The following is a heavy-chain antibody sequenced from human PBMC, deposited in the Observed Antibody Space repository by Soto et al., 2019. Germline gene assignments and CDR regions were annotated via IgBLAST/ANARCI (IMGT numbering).Heavy chain of an antibody. V-gene: IGHV1-46*01. CDR1: GYTFTSYY. D-gene: IGHD3-10*01. J-gene: IGHJ6*02. CDR2: INPSGGST. Sequence: QVQLVQSGAEVKKPGASVKVSCKASGYTFTSYYMHWVRQAPGQGLEWMGIINPSGGSTSYAQKSQXKVPMTRDTSTSXVYXEXISLRSEDTAVYYCARDYYGSGSQRNGLYYYYGMDVWGQGTTVTVSS. CDR3: ARDYYGSGSQRNGLYYYYGMDV.